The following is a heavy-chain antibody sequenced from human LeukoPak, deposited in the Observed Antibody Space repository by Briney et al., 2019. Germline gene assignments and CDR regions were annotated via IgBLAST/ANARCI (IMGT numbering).Heavy chain of an antibody. CDR1: GFTFSSYG. D-gene: IGHD3-3*01. CDR2: ISYDGSNK. CDR3: ASLSWSDY. V-gene: IGHV3-30*03. J-gene: IGHJ4*02. Sequence: QPGRSLRLSCAASGFTFSSYGMHWVRQAPGKGLEWVAVISYDGSNKYYADSVKGRFTISRDNSKNTLYLQMNSLRAEDTAVYYCASLSWSDYWGQGTLVTVSS.